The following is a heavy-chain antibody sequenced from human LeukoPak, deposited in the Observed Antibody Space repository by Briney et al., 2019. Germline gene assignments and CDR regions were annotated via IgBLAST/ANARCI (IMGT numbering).Heavy chain of an antibody. Sequence: GGSLRLSCAVSGITPSNYGTSWVRQAPGKGLEWVAGISGSGGYTYYADSVKGRFTISRDNSKNTLYLQMNSLRAEDTAVYFCAKRGVVIRVILVGFHKEAYYFDSWGQGALVTVSS. J-gene: IGHJ4*02. CDR2: ISGSGGYT. D-gene: IGHD3-22*01. CDR3: AKRGVVIRVILVGFHKEAYYFDS. CDR1: GITPSNYG. V-gene: IGHV3-23*01.